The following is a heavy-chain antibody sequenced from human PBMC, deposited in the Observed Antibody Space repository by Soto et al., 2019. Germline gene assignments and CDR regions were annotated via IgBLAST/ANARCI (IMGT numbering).Heavy chain of an antibody. J-gene: IGHJ6*02. CDR3: ARAIKWPTYYYGMDV. Sequence: QLQLQESGPGLVKPSETLSLTCTVSGGSISSSSYYWGWIRQPPGKGLEWIGSIYYSGSTYYNPSLKSRVTISVDTSKNQFSLKLSSVTAADTAVYYCARAIKWPTYYYGMDVWGQGTTVTVSS. CDR1: GGSISSSSYY. CDR2: IYYSGST. V-gene: IGHV4-39*01. D-gene: IGHD5-12*01.